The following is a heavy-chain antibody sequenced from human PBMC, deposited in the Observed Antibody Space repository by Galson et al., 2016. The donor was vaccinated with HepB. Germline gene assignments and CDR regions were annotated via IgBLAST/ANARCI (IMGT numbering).Heavy chain of an antibody. D-gene: IGHD6-19*01. CDR3: AKDKTSGYSSGWYYFDY. V-gene: IGHV3-9*01. Sequence: SLRLSCAASGFSLAEYAIHWVRQAPGKGLEWVSGISWNGRTLGCADSVKGRFTISKDYAKNSLYLQMNSLRPEDTALYYCAKDKTSGYSSGWYYFDYWGQGTLVTVSS. J-gene: IGHJ4*02. CDR2: ISWNGRTL. CDR1: GFSLAEYA.